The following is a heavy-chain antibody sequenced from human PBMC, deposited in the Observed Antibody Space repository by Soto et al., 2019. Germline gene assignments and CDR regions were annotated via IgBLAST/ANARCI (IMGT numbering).Heavy chain of an antibody. V-gene: IGHV3-30-3*01. D-gene: IGHD1-26*01. CDR1: GSTFSAYT. Sequence: SLRLSCAASGSTFSAYTMHWVRQPPGKGLEWVAVISYDGNNERYTDPVKGRFTVSRDNSKSTLYLQMNSLKSEDTAVYYCARDGYSGRSDGFDIWGQGTMVTVSS. J-gene: IGHJ3*02. CDR2: ISYDGNNE. CDR3: ARDGYSGRSDGFDI.